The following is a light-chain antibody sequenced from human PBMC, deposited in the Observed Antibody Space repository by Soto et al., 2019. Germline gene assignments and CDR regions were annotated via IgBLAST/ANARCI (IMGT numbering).Light chain of an antibody. J-gene: IGKJ1*01. V-gene: IGKV1-5*01. CDR3: QQYSSYPWT. Sequence: DIQMTQSPSTLSASIGDGVTITCRASQSVRNWLAWYQQKPGRAPNVLIYDASSLESGVPSRFSGSGSGTEFTLTISSLQSDDFATYYCQQYSSYPWTFGQGTKVEIK. CDR1: QSVRNW. CDR2: DAS.